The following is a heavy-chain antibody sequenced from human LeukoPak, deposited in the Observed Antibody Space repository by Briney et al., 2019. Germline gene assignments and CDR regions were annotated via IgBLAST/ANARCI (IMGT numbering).Heavy chain of an antibody. J-gene: IGHJ4*02. CDR1: GGSFSGYY. Sequence: PSETLSLTCAVYGGSFSGYYWSWIRQPPGRGLEWIGEINHSGSTNYNPSLKSRVTISVDTSKNQFSLKLSSVTAADTAVYYCARHALTSAHRYATDYWGQGTLVTVSS. V-gene: IGHV4-34*01. CDR3: ARHALTSAHRYATDY. CDR2: INHSGST. D-gene: IGHD2-8*01.